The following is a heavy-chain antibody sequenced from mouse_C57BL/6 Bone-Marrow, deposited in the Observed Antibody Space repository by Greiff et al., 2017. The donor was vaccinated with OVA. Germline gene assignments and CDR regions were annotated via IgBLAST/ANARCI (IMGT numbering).Heavy chain of an antibody. Sequence: QVQLQQSGAELVRPGASVKLSCKASGYTFTDYYINWVKQRPGQGLEWIARIYPGSGNTYYNEKFKGKATLTAEKSSSTAYMQLSSLTSEDSAVYFCARRRNYYGSSYVDGYFDVWGTGTTVTVSS. J-gene: IGHJ1*03. CDR2: IYPGSGNT. CDR3: ARRRNYYGSSYVDGYFDV. CDR1: GYTFTDYY. D-gene: IGHD1-1*01. V-gene: IGHV1-76*01.